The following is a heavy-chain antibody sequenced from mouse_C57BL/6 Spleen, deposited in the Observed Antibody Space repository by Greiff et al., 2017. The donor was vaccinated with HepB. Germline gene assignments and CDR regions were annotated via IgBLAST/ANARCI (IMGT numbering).Heavy chain of an antibody. D-gene: IGHD4-1*01. CDR3: ARVTGTGY. Sequence: QVQLQQPGAELVKPGASVKLSCKASGYTFTSYWMQWVKQRPGQGLEWIGEIDPSDSYINYNQKFKGKATLTVDTSSSTAYMQLSSLTSEDSAVYYCARVTGTGYWGQGTTLTVSS. CDR1: GYTFTSYW. J-gene: IGHJ2*01. CDR2: IDPSDSYI. V-gene: IGHV1-50*01.